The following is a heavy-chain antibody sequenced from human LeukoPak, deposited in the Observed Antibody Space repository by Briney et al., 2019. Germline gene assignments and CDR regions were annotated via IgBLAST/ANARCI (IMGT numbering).Heavy chain of an antibody. D-gene: IGHD1-1*01. CDR2: IFASGSTT. J-gene: IGHJ4*02. Sequence: GRSLRLSCTASKFTFSNYGMQWVRQAPGKGLEWVSLIFASGSTTKYADSVKGRFTISRDNSKNTLYLQMNSLRAEDTAVYYCAKDLRPDGINDFDHWGQGTLVTVSS. CDR1: KFTFSNYG. V-gene: IGHV3-NL1*01. CDR3: AKDLRPDGINDFDH.